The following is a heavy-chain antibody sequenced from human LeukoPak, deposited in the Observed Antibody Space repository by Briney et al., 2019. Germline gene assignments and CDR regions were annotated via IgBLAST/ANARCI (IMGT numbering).Heavy chain of an antibody. Sequence: GGSLRLSCAASGFTFSSYSMNWVRQAPGKGLEWVSSISSSSSYIYYADSVKGRFTISRDNAKNSLYLQMNSLRAEDTAVYYCARAPQGEYYYYYYMDVWGKGTTVTVSS. CDR2: ISSSSSYI. V-gene: IGHV3-21*01. CDR1: GFTFSSYS. J-gene: IGHJ6*03. CDR3: ARAPQGEYYYYYYMDV.